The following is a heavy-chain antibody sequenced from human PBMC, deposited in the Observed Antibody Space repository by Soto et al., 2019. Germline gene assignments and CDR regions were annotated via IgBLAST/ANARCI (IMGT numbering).Heavy chain of an antibody. V-gene: IGHV1-69*12. CDR1: GGTFSSYA. D-gene: IGHD6-19*01. CDR2: IIPIFGTA. J-gene: IGHJ6*02. CDR3: ARDDIAVAGTRNYYYYGMDV. Sequence: QVQLVQSGAEVKKPGSSVKVSCKASGGTFSSYAISWVRQAPGQGLEWMGGIIPIFGTANYAQKFQGRVTITADESTSTAYMELSSLRSEETAVYYCARDDIAVAGTRNYYYYGMDVWGQGTTVTVSS.